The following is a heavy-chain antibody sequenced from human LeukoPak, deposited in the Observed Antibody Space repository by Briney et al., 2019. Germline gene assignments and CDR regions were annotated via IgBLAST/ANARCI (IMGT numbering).Heavy chain of an antibody. J-gene: IGHJ3*02. CDR3: VRDTFSPDAFDI. D-gene: IGHD3-16*01. Sequence: PGGSLRLSCAASGFTFRTYWMHWVRQAPGKGLVWVSRINSDETSRIYADSVKGRFTVSRDNAKNTLYLEMNSLRAEDTAVYYCVRDTFSPDAFDIWGQGTMVTVSS. V-gene: IGHV3-74*01. CDR2: INSDETSR. CDR1: GFTFRTYW.